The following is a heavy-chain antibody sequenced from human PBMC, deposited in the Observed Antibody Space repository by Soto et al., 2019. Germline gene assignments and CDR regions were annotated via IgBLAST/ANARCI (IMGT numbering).Heavy chain of an antibody. V-gene: IGHV3-48*03. J-gene: IGHJ4*02. CDR2: ISSSGSTI. CDR1: GFTFSSYE. CDR3: ARELGSGSLGDTTNDY. Sequence: ESGGGLVQPGGSLRLSCAASGFTFSSYEMNWVRQAPGKGLEWVSYISSSGSTIYYADSVKGRFTISRDNAKNSLYLQMNSLRAEDTAVYYCARELGSGSLGDTTNDYWGQGTLVTVSS. D-gene: IGHD3-10*01.